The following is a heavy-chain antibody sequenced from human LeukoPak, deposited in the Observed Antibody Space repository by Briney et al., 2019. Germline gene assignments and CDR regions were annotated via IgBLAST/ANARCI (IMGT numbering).Heavy chain of an antibody. V-gene: IGHV1-69*02. CDR2: IIPILGIA. J-gene: IGHJ6*03. CDR3: ARTGYCTNGVCYAHYYYYYMDV. D-gene: IGHD2-8*01. Sequence: SVKVSCKASGGTFSSYTISWVRQAPGQGLEWTGRIIPILGIANYAQKFRGRVTITADKSTSTAYMELSSLRSEDTAVYYCARTGYCTNGVCYAHYYYYYMDVWGKGTTVTVSS. CDR1: GGTFSSYT.